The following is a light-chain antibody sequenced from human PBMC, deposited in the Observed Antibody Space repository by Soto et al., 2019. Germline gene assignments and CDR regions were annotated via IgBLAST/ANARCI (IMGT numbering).Light chain of an antibody. V-gene: IGKV1-12*01. CDR2: SAS. CDR3: QQGNSFPLT. Sequence: DIQMTQSPSSVSASVGDRVTITCRASQDVTTSLAWFQQNPGEAPRLLIYSASSLHRGVPSRFSGSGSGTDFTLTIRSLQPEDFATYYCQQGNSFPLTFGGGTKAEIK. CDR1: QDVTTS. J-gene: IGKJ4*01.